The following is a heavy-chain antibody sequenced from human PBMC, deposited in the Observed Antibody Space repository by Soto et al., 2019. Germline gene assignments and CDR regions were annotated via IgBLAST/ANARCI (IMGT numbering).Heavy chain of an antibody. Sequence: SETLSLTCAVSGGSISSSNWWSWVRQPPGKGLEWIGEIYHSGSTNYNPSLKSRVTISVDKSKNQFSLKLSSVTAADTAVYYCARDQLQYGDWPHRGDWGQGTLVTVSS. CDR2: IYHSGST. J-gene: IGHJ4*02. CDR1: GGSISSSNW. CDR3: ARDQLQYGDWPHRGD. V-gene: IGHV4-4*02. D-gene: IGHD4-17*01.